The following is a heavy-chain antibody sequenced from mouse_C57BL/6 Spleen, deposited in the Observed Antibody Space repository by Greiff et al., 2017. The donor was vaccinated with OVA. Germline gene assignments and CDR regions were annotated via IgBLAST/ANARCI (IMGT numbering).Heavy chain of an antibody. Sequence: VQLVESGPGLVQPSQSLSITCTVSGFSLTSYGVHWVRQSPGKGLEWLGVIWRGGSTDYTAAFISRLSISKDNSKSQVFFKMTSLQADDTAIYYCASNMITTRDYAMDYWGQGTSVTVSS. CDR1: GFSLTSYG. CDR2: IWRGGST. CDR3: ASNMITTRDYAMDY. V-gene: IGHV2-2*01. J-gene: IGHJ4*01. D-gene: IGHD2-4*01.